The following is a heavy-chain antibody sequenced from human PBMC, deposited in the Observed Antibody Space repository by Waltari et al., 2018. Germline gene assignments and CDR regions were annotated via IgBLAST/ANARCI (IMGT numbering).Heavy chain of an antibody. J-gene: IGHJ3*02. CDR3: ARGAYGDYLDAFDI. Sequence: ASVKVSCKASGYTFTSYGISWVRQAPGQGLEGVGWISPYNGNTNYARKLQGRVTMTTDTSTSTAYMELRSLRSDDTAVYYCARGAYGDYLDAFDIWGQGTMVTVSS. CDR1: GYTFTSYG. D-gene: IGHD4-17*01. V-gene: IGHV1-18*01. CDR2: ISPYNGNT.